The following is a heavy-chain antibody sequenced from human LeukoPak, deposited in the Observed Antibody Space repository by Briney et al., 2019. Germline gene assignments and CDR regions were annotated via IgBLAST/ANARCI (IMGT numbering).Heavy chain of an antibody. Sequence: AGSLRLSCAASGFTFSSYEMNWVRQAPGKELKGGSYISSSGSTIYYADSVKGRFTISRDNAKNSLYLQMNSLSAEDTAVYYCARDAYYYGSGSYSPKFDYWGQGTLVTVSS. CDR2: ISSSGSTI. V-gene: IGHV3-48*03. J-gene: IGHJ4*02. CDR3: ARDAYYYGSGSYSPKFDY. D-gene: IGHD3-10*01. CDR1: GFTFSSYE.